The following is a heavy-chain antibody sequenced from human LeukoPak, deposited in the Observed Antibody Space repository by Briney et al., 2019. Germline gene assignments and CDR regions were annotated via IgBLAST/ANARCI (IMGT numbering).Heavy chain of an antibody. Sequence: PGRSLRLSCAASGFTFSSYAMSWVRQAPGKGLEWVSAISGSGGSTYYADSVKGRFTISRDNSKNTLYLQMNSLRAEDTAVYYCAKDSTPGPPWMYYYYGMDVWGQGTTVTVSS. CDR2: ISGSGGST. CDR1: GFTFSSYA. J-gene: IGHJ6*02. D-gene: IGHD2-2*03. V-gene: IGHV3-23*01. CDR3: AKDSTPGPPWMYYYYGMDV.